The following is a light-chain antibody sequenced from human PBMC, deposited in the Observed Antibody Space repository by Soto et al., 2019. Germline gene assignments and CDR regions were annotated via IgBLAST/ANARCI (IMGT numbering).Light chain of an antibody. CDR3: QQYNDSFRYT. CDR1: QSISSL. V-gene: IGKV1-5*03. Sequence: DIQMTQSPSTLSASVGDRVTITCRASQSISSLLAWYQQKPGTAPKLLIYGASTLESGVPSRFSGIRSGTEFTLTVSSLQPDDFATYYCQQYNDSFRYTFGQGTKLEIK. CDR2: GAS. J-gene: IGKJ2*01.